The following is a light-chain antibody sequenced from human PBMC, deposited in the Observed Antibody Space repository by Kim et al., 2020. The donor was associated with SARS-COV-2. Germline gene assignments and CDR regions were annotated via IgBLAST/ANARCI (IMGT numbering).Light chain of an antibody. CDR3: SAWDFTLNAWV. Sequence: QPANLPCPGNCDNVGNHGVAWLPQYQGPPPTLLSYRKNGRPSGISERFSASGSGNTASLTITGLQPDDEADYYCSAWDFTLNAWVFGGGTQLTVL. J-gene: IGLJ3*02. CDR1: CDNVGNHG. V-gene: IGLV10-54*01. CDR2: RKN.